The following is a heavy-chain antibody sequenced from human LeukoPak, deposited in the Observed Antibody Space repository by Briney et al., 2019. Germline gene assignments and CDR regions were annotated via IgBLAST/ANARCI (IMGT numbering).Heavy chain of an antibody. CDR1: GYTFTSYY. V-gene: IGHV1-46*01. Sequence: GASVKVSCKASGYTFTSYYMHWVRQAPGPGREWMGKIYPSGDSKSYAQQFEGRVTMTRDTSTSTVYMELSSPRSEDTAVYYCARGHVYCSSTSCSLSWFDPWGQGSLVTVYS. D-gene: IGHD2-2*01. J-gene: IGHJ5*02. CDR2: IYPSGDSK. CDR3: ARGHVYCSSTSCSLSWFDP.